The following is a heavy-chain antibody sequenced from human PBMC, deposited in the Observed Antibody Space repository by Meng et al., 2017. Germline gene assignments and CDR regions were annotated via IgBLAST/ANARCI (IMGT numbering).Heavy chain of an antibody. CDR3: VRRRGGSSDWFDP. D-gene: IGHD6-6*01. CDR2: INHSGST. J-gene: IGHJ5*02. CDR1: GGSFSGYY. Sequence: QGQRQQWGAGLLKPSETLSFPRAVYGGSFSGYYWSWIRQPPGKGLEWIGEINHSGSTNYNPSLKSRVTISVDTSKNQFSLKLSSVTAADTAVYYCVRRRGGSSDWFDPWGQGTLVTVSS. V-gene: IGHV4-34*01.